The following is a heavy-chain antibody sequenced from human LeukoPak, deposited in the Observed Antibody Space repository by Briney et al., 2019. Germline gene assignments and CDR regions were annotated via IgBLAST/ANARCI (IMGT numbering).Heavy chain of an antibody. J-gene: IGHJ5*02. CDR3: ARVDTTNWFDP. Sequence: ASVKVSCKASGYTFTGYYMHWVRQAPGQGLEWMGWINPNSGDTNYAQKFQGRVTMTRDTSISTAYMELSRLRSDDTAVYYCARVDTTNWFDPWGQGTLVTVSS. D-gene: IGHD5-18*01. CDR1: GYTFTGYY. V-gene: IGHV1-2*02. CDR2: INPNSGDT.